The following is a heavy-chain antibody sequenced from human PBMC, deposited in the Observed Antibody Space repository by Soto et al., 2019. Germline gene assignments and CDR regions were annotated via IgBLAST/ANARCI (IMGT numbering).Heavy chain of an antibody. CDR1: GGSISSYY. Sequence: PSETLSLTCTVSGGSISSYYWSWIRQPPGKGLEWIGYIYYSGSTNYNPSLKSRVTISVDTSKNQFSLKLSSVTAADTAVYYCARAAPGLGPQYYFDYWGQGTLVTVSS. V-gene: IGHV4-59*01. CDR2: IYYSGST. D-gene: IGHD3-22*01. J-gene: IGHJ4*02. CDR3: ARAAPGLGPQYYFDY.